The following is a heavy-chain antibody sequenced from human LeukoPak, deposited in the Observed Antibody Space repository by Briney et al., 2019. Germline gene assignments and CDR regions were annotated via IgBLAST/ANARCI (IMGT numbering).Heavy chain of an antibody. CDR2: INHSGST. CDR3: ARDEALDSSGYPYDAFDI. J-gene: IGHJ3*02. CDR1: GFTFSSYS. Sequence: PGGSLRLSCAASGFTFSSYSMNWVRQAPGKGLEWIGEINHSGSTNYNPSLKSRVTISVDTSKNQFSLKLSSVTAADTAVYYCARDEALDSSGYPYDAFDIWGQGTMVTVSS. D-gene: IGHD3-22*01. V-gene: IGHV4-34*01.